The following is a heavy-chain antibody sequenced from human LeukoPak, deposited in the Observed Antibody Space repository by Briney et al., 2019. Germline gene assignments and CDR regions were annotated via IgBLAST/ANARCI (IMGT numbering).Heavy chain of an antibody. Sequence: GGSLRLSCAASGFTFSSYAMSWVRQAPGKRLEWVSAISGSGGSTYYADSVKGRFTISRDNSKNTLYLQMNSLRAEDTAVYYCAKDKRHITMVRGVRDWFDPWGQGTLVTVSS. V-gene: IGHV3-23*01. CDR3: AKDKRHITMVRGVRDWFDP. CDR2: ISGSGGST. CDR1: GFTFSSYA. J-gene: IGHJ5*02. D-gene: IGHD3-10*01.